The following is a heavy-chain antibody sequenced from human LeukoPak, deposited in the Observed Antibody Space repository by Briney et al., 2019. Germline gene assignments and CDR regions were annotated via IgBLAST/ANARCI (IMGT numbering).Heavy chain of an antibody. V-gene: IGHV3-48*04. CDR2: IGTSSSTI. CDR3: ARDLAWGGY. D-gene: IGHD7-27*01. J-gene: IGHJ4*02. CDR1: GFTFSTYS. Sequence: GGSLRLSCAASGFTFSTYSMNWVRQAPGKGLEWISYIGTSSSTIWYADSVKGRFTISRDNAKNSLYLQMNSLRAEDTAVYYCARDLAWGGYWGQGTLVTVSS.